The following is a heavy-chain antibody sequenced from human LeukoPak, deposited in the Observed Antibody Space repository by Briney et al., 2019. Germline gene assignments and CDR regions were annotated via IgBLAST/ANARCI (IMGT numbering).Heavy chain of an antibody. V-gene: IGHV3-23*01. CDR3: EKELRSQYFDY. CDR2: ITDSGDST. Sequence: GSLRLFCAASGFTFSRYAMSWVRQASGEGVGWVSAITDSGDSTYYADSVKGRFTISRDNSKNTLYLQMNSLRAEDTAVYYCEKELRSQYFDYWGQGTLVTVSS. D-gene: IGHD4-17*01. CDR1: GFTFSRYA. J-gene: IGHJ4*02.